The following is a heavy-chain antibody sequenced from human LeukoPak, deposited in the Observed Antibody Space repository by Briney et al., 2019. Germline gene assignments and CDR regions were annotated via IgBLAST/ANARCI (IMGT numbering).Heavy chain of an antibody. D-gene: IGHD3-22*01. Sequence: GGSLRLSCAASAFTFSSYAMSWVRQAPGRGLEWVSAMSDIGSTTYYADSVKGRFTISRDNAKNSLYLQMNSLRAEDTALYHCARGHSSANKGAFDIWGQGTMVTVSS. CDR3: ARGHSSANKGAFDI. V-gene: IGHV3-23*01. CDR1: AFTFSSYA. J-gene: IGHJ3*02. CDR2: MSDIGSTT.